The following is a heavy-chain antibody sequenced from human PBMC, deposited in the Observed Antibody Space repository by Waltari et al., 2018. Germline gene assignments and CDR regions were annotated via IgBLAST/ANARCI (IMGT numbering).Heavy chain of an antibody. CDR2: IRHDRSSE. Sequence: QVQLVESGGGVVRPGGSRRLACDASGFDLCYYGMHWLRQAPGKGLEWVAFIRHDRSSEHYGESVKGRFIISTENFKNTLYLQMNSLRIEDTGIYYCAKDIRNGWYADYLGQGTLVTVSS. CDR1: GFDLCYYG. V-gene: IGHV3-30*02. CDR3: AKDIRNGWYADY. J-gene: IGHJ4*02. D-gene: IGHD6-19*01.